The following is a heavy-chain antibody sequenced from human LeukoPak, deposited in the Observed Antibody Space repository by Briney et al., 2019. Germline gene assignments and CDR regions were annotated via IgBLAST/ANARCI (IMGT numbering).Heavy chain of an antibody. CDR3: AKDLTYYYDTGDAFDI. CDR1: GFTFSSYA. CDR2: ISSDGSNK. D-gene: IGHD3-22*01. V-gene: IGHV3-30*04. Sequence: GRSLRLSCAASGFTFSSYAMHWVRQAPGKGLEWVAVISSDGSNKYYADSVKGRFPISRDNSKSTLYLQMNSLRAEDTAVYFCAKDLTYYYDTGDAFDIWGQGTMVTVSP. J-gene: IGHJ3*02.